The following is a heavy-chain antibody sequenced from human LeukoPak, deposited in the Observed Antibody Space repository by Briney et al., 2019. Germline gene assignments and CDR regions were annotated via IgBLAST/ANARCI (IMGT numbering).Heavy chain of an antibody. D-gene: IGHD3-22*01. J-gene: IGHJ4*02. CDR3: ARHFGYDDTSDYQGVPDH. CDR2: ISYTGNT. CDR1: GVFINSSTYS. V-gene: IGHV4-39*01. Sequence: PSETLSLTCTVSGVFINSSTYSWGWIRQPPGGGLEWIGTISYTGNTYYNSSLKSRLTISVDTSKTQFSLRLSSVTAADTAVYYCARHFGYDDTSDYQGVPDHWGQGSLVTVSS.